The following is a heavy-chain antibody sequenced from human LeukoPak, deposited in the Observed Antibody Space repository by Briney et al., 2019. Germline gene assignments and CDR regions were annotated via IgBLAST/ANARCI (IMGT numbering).Heavy chain of an antibody. V-gene: IGHV3-21*01. D-gene: IGHD5-12*01. Sequence: GSLRLSCAASGSTFSSYSMNWVRQAPGKGLEWVSSISSSSSYIYYADSVKGRFTISRDNAKNSLYLQMNSLRAEDTAVYYCARDGYSGYGAADYWGQGTLVTVSS. CDR2: ISSSSSYI. J-gene: IGHJ4*02. CDR3: ARDGYSGYGAADY. CDR1: GSTFSSYS.